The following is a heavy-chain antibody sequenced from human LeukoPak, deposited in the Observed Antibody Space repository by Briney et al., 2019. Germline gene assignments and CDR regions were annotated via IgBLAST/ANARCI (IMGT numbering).Heavy chain of an antibody. V-gene: IGHV3-43*02. CDR3: AKDYVRDGYNYGVFQN. Sequence: GGSLRLSCAASGFTFDEHAMHWVRQAPGKGLEWVSLISGDGGSPYYVVSVKGRFTISRDNSKNSLYLHMNSLTTEDTALYYCAKDYVRDGYNYGVFQNWGRGTLVTVSS. CDR1: GFTFDEHA. D-gene: IGHD5-24*01. J-gene: IGHJ4*02. CDR2: ISGDGGSP.